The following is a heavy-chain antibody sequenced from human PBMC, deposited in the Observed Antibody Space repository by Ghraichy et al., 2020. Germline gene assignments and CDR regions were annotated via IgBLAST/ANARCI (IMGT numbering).Heavy chain of an antibody. CDR1: GGSFSGYY. V-gene: IGHV4-34*01. CDR3: ARVNSYGPYY. CDR2: INHSGST. Sequence: SETLSLTCAVYGGSFSGYYWSWIRQPPGKGLEWIGEINHSGSTNYNPSLKSRVTISVDTSKNQFSLKLSSVTAADTAVYYCARVNSYGPYYWGQGTLVTVSS. J-gene: IGHJ4*02. D-gene: IGHD5-18*01.